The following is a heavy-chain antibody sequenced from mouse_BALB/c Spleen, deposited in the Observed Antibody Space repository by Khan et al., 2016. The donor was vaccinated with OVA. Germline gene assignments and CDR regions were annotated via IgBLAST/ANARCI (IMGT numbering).Heavy chain of an antibody. Sequence: QTQLVQSGPELKKPGETVKISCKASGYTFTNYGMNWVKQAPGKGLKWMGWINTYTGEPTYADDFKGRFAFSLETSASTAYLQINNLKNEDTATYFCASGSYWYFDVWGAGTTVTVSS. D-gene: IGHD1-1*01. J-gene: IGHJ1*01. CDR1: GYTFTNYG. V-gene: IGHV9-3-1*01. CDR2: INTYTGEP. CDR3: ASGSYWYFDV.